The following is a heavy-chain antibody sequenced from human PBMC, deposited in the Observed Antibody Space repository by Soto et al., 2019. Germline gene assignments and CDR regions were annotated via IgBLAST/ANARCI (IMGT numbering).Heavy chain of an antibody. J-gene: IGHJ4*02. Sequence: GASVKVSCKASGYTFTSYDISWVRQATGQGLEWMGIINPSGGSTTYAQKFQGRVTLTRDTSTSTVYMELSSLRSEDTAVYYCARDSIYSSSWYVYWGQGTLVTVSS. D-gene: IGHD6-13*01. CDR3: ARDSIYSSSWYVY. CDR1: GYTFTSYD. CDR2: INPSGGST. V-gene: IGHV1-46*03.